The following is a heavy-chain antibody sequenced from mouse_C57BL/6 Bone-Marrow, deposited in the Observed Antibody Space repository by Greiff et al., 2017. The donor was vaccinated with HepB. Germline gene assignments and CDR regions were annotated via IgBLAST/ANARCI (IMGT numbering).Heavy chain of an antibody. V-gene: IGHV1-50*01. J-gene: IGHJ1*03. CDR2: IDPSDSYT. CDR3: ARLRIYYYWYFDV. Sequence: QVQLQQPGAELVKPGASVKLSCKASGYTFTSYWMQWVKQRPGQGLAWIGEIDPSDSYTNYNQKFKGKATLTVDTSSSTAYMQLSSLTSEDAAVYYCARLRIYYYWYFDVWGTGTTVTVSS. D-gene: IGHD1-1*01. CDR1: GYTFTSYW.